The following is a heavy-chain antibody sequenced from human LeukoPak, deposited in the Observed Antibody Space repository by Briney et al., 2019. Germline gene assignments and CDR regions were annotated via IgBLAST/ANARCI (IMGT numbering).Heavy chain of an antibody. CDR2: ISGSGGST. CDR3: AKLYDGLVKY. Sequence: GGSLRLSYAASGFTFNTYAMIWVRQAPGKGLEWVSAISGSGGSTFYANSVKGRFTISRDNSKNTLYLQMNSLRAEDTAVYYCAKLYDGLVKYWGQGTLVTVSA. CDR1: GFTFNTYA. V-gene: IGHV3-23*01. D-gene: IGHD3-22*01. J-gene: IGHJ4*02.